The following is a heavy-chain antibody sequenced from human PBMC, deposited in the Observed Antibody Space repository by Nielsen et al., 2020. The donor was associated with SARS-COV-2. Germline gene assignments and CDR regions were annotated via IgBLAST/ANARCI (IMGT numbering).Heavy chain of an antibody. Sequence: ASVKVSCKASGYTLSSHYFHWVRQAAGQGLEWMGIMSPTGGSTTYAQKFRGRVTITRETSTNTIYMDLNSLTSEDTAVYYCAGAKDTAMVGESCGQGTLVTATS. J-gene: IGHJ4*02. CDR3: AGAKDTAMVGES. D-gene: IGHD5-18*01. V-gene: IGHV1-46*01. CDR2: MSPTGGST. CDR1: GYTLSSHY.